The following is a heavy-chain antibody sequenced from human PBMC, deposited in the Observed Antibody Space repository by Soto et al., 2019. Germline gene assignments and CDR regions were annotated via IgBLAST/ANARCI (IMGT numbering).Heavy chain of an antibody. CDR1: GFKISSSS. CDR3: AKDIYDYGDYVEGPTSGY. CDR2: ISDSGSNT. D-gene: IGHD4-17*01. J-gene: IGHJ4*02. V-gene: IGHV3-48*02. Sequence: GGSLRLSCAAFGFKISSSSMNWVRQAPGRGLEWVAYISDSGSNTLYADSVKGRFTVSRDTAKNSLYLQMSGLRDEDRAVYYCAKDIYDYGDYVEGPTSGYWGQGTLVTVSS.